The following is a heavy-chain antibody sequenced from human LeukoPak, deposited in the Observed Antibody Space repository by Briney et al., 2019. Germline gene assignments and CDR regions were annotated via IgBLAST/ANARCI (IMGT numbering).Heavy chain of an antibody. D-gene: IGHD4-17*01. CDR2: IRSKAYGGTT. CDR3: TRGSPDNYGDYEWFDP. Sequence: PGGSLRLSCTASGFTFGDYAMSWVRQAPGKGLEWVGFIRSKAYGGTTEYAASVKGRFTISRDDSKSIAYPQMNSLKTEDTAVYYCTRGSPDNYGDYEWFDPWGRGTLVTVSS. CDR1: GFTFGDYA. J-gene: IGHJ5*02. V-gene: IGHV3-49*04.